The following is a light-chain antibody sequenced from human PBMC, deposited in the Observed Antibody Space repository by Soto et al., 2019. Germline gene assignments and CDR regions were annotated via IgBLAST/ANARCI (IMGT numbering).Light chain of an antibody. CDR2: EVS. CDR3: SSYTSSSTFV. CDR1: SSDVGGYNY. Sequence: QPVLTQPASVSGSPGQSITISCTGTSSDVGGYNYVSWYQQHPGKAPKLMIYEVSNRPSGVSNRFSGSKSGNTASLTISGPQAEDEADYYCSSYTSSSTFVFGTGTKLTVL. V-gene: IGLV2-14*01. J-gene: IGLJ1*01.